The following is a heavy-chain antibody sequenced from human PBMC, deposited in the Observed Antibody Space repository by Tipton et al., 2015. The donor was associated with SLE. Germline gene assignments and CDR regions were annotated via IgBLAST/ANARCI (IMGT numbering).Heavy chain of an antibody. CDR2: IRSRANSYTT. CDR1: GFSFSGSD. D-gene: IGHD3-16*01. Sequence: SLRLSCAASGFSFSGSDMHWVRQASGKGLEWVGRIRSRANSYTTTYSASVKGRFTISRDDSKNTAYLQMNSLKIEDTAVYYCARGGGVLTDWGQGTLVTVSS. J-gene: IGHJ4*02. V-gene: IGHV3-73*01. CDR3: ARGGGVLTD.